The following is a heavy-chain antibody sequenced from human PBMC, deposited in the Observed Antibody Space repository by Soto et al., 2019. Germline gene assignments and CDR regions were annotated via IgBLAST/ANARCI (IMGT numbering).Heavy chain of an antibody. D-gene: IGHD3-22*01. CDR1: GFTFSSYA. CDR2: ISGSGGST. CDR3: AKNYYSANGESLPPFDY. V-gene: IGHV3-23*01. J-gene: IGHJ4*02. Sequence: GGSLRLSCAASGFTFSSYAMSWVRQAPGKGLEWVSAISGSGGSTYYADSVKGRFTISRDNSKNTLYLQMNSLRAEDTAVYYYAKNYYSANGESLPPFDYWAQETLVPVSS.